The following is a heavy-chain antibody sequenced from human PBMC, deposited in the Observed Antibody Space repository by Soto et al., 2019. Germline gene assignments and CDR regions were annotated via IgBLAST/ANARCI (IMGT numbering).Heavy chain of an antibody. CDR2: ISAYKGNT. CDR1: GFTFTNYG. D-gene: IGHD6-6*01. CDR3: ASRSGQLPYYFDY. Sequence: GASVKVSCKASGFTFTNYGISWVRQAPGQGLEWMGWISAYKGNTNYAQKFQGRVTMTTDTSTSTAYLELRSLRSDDMAVYFCASRSGQLPYYFDYWGQGTQVTFSS. V-gene: IGHV1-18*03. J-gene: IGHJ4*02.